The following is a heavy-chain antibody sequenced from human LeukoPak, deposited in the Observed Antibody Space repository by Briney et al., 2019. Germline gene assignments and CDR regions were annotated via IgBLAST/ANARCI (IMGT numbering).Heavy chain of an antibody. Sequence: SETLSLTCAVYGGSFSGYYWSWIRQPPGKGLEWIGEINHRGSTNYNPSLKSRVTISVDTSKNQFSLKLSSVTAADTAVYYCARDGILSGYCSSTSCYGFDPWGQGTLVTVSS. CDR3: ARDGILSGYCSSTSCYGFDP. CDR1: GGSFSGYY. D-gene: IGHD2-2*01. CDR2: INHRGST. J-gene: IGHJ5*02. V-gene: IGHV4-34*01.